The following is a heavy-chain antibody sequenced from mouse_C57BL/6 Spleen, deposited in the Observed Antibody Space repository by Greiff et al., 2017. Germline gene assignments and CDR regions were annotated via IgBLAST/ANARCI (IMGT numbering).Heavy chain of an antibody. Sequence: EVQLVESGGGLVKPGGSLKLSCAASGFTFSSYAMSWVRQTPEKRLEWVATISDGGSYTYYPDNVKGRFTISRDNAKNNLYLQMSHLKSEDTAMYYCARERGGSSWFAYWGQGTLVTVSA. CDR1: GFTFSSYA. V-gene: IGHV5-4*01. J-gene: IGHJ3*01. CDR2: ISDGGSYT. CDR3: ARERGGSSWFAY.